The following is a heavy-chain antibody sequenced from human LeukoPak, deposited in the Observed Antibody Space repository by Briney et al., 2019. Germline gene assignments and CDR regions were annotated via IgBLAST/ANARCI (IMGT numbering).Heavy chain of an antibody. CDR1: GFTFSSYA. CDR3: ARVPGYDSSGYFDY. J-gene: IGHJ4*02. Sequence: GGSLRLSCAASGFTFSSYAMHWVRQAPGKGLEWVAVISYDGSNKYYADSVKGRFTISRDNTKNTLYLQMNSLRAEDTAVYYCARVPGYDSSGYFDYWGQGTLVTVSS. CDR2: ISYDGSNK. D-gene: IGHD3-22*01. V-gene: IGHV3-30*04.